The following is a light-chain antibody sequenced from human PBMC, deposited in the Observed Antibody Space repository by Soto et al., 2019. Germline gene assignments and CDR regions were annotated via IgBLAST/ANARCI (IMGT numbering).Light chain of an antibody. CDR1: NIGSKS. CDR3: HVWDRGSEHV. CDR2: DDS. V-gene: IGLV3-21*02. Sequence: SYVLTQPPSGSVAPGQTARITCGGNNIGSKSVHWYQQKPGQAPVLVVDDDSDRPSGIPERFSGSNSGNTATLTISRVEAGDEADYFCHVWDRGSEHVFGPGTKVTVL. J-gene: IGLJ1*01.